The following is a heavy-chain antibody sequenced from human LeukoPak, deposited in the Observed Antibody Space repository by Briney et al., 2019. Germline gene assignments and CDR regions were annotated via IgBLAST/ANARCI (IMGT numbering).Heavy chain of an antibody. J-gene: IGHJ4*02. Sequence: SVNVSCKASGGTFSSYAISWVRQAPGQGLEWMGRIIPILGIANYAQKFQGRVTITADKSTSTAYMELSSLRSEDTAVYYCARVAFTIFGVPTQADYWGQGTLVTVSS. CDR1: GGTFSSYA. V-gene: IGHV1-69*04. CDR3: ARVAFTIFGVPTQADY. CDR2: IIPILGIA. D-gene: IGHD3-3*01.